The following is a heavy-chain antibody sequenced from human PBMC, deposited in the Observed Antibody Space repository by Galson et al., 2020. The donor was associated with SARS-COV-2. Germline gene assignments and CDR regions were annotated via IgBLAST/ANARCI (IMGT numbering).Heavy chain of an antibody. CDR3: AKDIGQRITMIVV. D-gene: IGHD3-22*01. CDR2: ISWNSGSI. CDR1: GFTFDDYA. J-gene: IGHJ3*01. Sequence: GGSLSLSCAASGFTFDDYAMHWVRQAPGKGLDWVSGISWNSGSIGYADSVKGRFTISRDNAKNSLYLQMNSLRAEDTALYYCAKDIGQRITMIVVWGQGTMVTVSS. V-gene: IGHV3-9*01.